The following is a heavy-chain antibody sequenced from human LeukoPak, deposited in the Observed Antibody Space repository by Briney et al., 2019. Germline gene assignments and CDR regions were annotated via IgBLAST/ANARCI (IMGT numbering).Heavy chain of an antibody. CDR1: GYTFTGYH. CDR3: ARSRGSCYSCGDY. CDR2: IIPIFGTA. Sequence: SVKVSCKASGYTFTGYHMHWVRQAPGQGLEWMGGIIPIFGTANYAQKFQGRVTITADESTSTAYMELSSLRSGDTAVYYCARSRGSCYSCGDYWGQGTLVTVSS. V-gene: IGHV1-69*13. J-gene: IGHJ4*02. D-gene: IGHD2-15*01.